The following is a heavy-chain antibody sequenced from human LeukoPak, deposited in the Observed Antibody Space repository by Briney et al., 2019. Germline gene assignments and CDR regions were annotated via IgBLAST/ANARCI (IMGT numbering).Heavy chain of an antibody. CDR3: TRDPDHGGRTHDY. CDR1: GFIVSSSY. D-gene: IGHD4-23*01. CDR2: IYSGGYT. Sequence: PGGSLRLSCAASGFIVSSSYMSWVRQAPGMGLEWVSVIYSGGYTERADSVKGRFIISRDNSKNTLYLQMNSLRDEDTAVYYCTRDPDHGGRTHDYWGQGTLVTVSS. J-gene: IGHJ4*02. V-gene: IGHV3-66*01.